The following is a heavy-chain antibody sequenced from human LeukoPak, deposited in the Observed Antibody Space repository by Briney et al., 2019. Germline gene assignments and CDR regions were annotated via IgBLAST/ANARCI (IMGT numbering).Heavy chain of an antibody. D-gene: IGHD4-23*01. CDR1: GGTFSSYA. J-gene: IGHJ3*02. V-gene: IGHV1-69*04. Sequence: ASVKVSCKASGGTFSSYAISWVRQAPGQGLEWMGRIIPILGIANYAQKFQGRVTITADKSTSTAYMELSSLRSEDTAVYYCARRPNYGGNSEVPIDAFDIWGQGTMVTVSS. CDR2: IIPILGIA. CDR3: ARRPNYGGNSEVPIDAFDI.